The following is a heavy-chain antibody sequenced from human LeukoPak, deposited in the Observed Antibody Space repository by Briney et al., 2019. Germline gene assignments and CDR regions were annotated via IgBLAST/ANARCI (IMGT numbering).Heavy chain of an antibody. CDR3: ARGQYCSSTSCYVIGAFDI. J-gene: IGHJ3*02. V-gene: IGHV3-23*01. Sequence: PGGSLRLSCAASGFTFSSHAMSWVRQAPGKGLEWVSAISGGGGDTYYADSVKGRFTVSRDISKNTLHLQMNTLRAEDTALYYCARGQYCSSTSCYVIGAFDIWGQGTMVTVSS. CDR1: GFTFSSHA. D-gene: IGHD2-2*01. CDR2: ISGGGGDT.